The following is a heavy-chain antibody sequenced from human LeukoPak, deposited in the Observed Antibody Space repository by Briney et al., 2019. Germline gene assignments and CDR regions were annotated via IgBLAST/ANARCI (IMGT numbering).Heavy chain of an antibody. CDR2: IRYDGSNK. CDR3: AKGPCSSTTCYPQIYYYYYYMDV. D-gene: IGHD2-2*01. J-gene: IGHJ6*03. CDR1: GFTFSNYG. Sequence: GGSLRLSCAASGFTFSNYGMHWVRQAPGEGLECVAFIRYDGSNKYYADSVKGRFTISRDNSKNTLYLQMNSLTTEDTAVYYCAKGPCSSTTCYPQIYYYYYYMDVWGKGTTVTVSS. V-gene: IGHV3-30*02.